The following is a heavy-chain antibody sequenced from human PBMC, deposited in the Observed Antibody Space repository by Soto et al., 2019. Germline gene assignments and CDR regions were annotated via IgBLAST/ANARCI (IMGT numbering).Heavy chain of an antibody. V-gene: IGHV1-46*01. J-gene: IGHJ5*02. CDR3: ARDPRYYDILTGYYKSWFDP. CDR2: INPSGGST. D-gene: IGHD3-9*01. Sequence: ASVKVSCKASGYTFTGYYMHWVRQAPGQGLEWMGIINPSGGSTSYAQKFQGRVTMTRDTSTSTVYMELSSLRSEDTAVYYCARDPRYYDILTGYYKSWFDPWGQGTLVTVSS. CDR1: GYTFTGYY.